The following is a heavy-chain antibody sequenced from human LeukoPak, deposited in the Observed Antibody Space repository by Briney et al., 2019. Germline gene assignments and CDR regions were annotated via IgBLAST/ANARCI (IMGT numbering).Heavy chain of an antibody. CDR1: GFTFSSYG. Sequence: PGRSLRLSCAASGFTFSSYGMHWVRQAPGKGLEWVAVISYDGSNKYYADSVKGRFTISRDNSKNTLYLQMDSLRAEDTAVYYCAKGVVPAALMNWFDPWGQGTLVTVSS. CDR2: ISYDGSNK. CDR3: AKGVVPAALMNWFDP. V-gene: IGHV3-30*18. J-gene: IGHJ5*02. D-gene: IGHD2-2*01.